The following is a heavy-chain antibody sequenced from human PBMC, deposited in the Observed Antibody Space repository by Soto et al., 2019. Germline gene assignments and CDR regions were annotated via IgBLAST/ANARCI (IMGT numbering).Heavy chain of an antibody. V-gene: IGHV1-69*02. CDR1: GGTFSSYT. Sequence: ASVKVSCKASGGTFSSYTISWVRQAPGQGLEWMGRIIPILGIANYAQKFQGRVTITADKSTSTAYMELSSLRSEDTAVYYCARGPYYYGSGSYLDLEFDYWGQGTLVTVSS. CDR3: ARGPYYYGSGSYLDLEFDY. CDR2: IIPILGIA. J-gene: IGHJ4*02. D-gene: IGHD3-10*01.